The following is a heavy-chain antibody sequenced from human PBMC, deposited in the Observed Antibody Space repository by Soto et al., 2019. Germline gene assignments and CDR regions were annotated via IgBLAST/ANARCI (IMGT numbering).Heavy chain of an antibody. D-gene: IGHD1-7*01. CDR3: ATQGFGTLHGLVDV. Sequence: QVRLQESGPGLVKPSETLSLTCTVSGGSITSITNHYCSWIRQPPGKGLEWIGYISYSGHTSYNPSLKSRVIVSVDTSKNQVSRNLASVTAADTAVYYCATQGFGTLHGLVDVWGQGTTVTVSS. V-gene: IGHV4-59*08. J-gene: IGHJ6*02. CDR2: ISYSGHT. CDR1: GGSITSITNHY.